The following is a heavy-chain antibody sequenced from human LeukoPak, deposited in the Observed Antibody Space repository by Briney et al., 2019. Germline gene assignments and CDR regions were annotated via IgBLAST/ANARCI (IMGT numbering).Heavy chain of an antibody. D-gene: IGHD3-22*01. Sequence: GASVKVSCKASGYTFSSYYMHWVRQAPGQGPEWMGIINPSGGSTSYAQKFQGRVTMTRDTSTSTVYMELSSLRSEDTAVYYCARDGTHYDSSGGSYFDYWGQGTLVTVSS. CDR1: GYTFSSYY. CDR3: ARDGTHYDSSGGSYFDY. V-gene: IGHV1-46*01. J-gene: IGHJ4*02. CDR2: INPSGGST.